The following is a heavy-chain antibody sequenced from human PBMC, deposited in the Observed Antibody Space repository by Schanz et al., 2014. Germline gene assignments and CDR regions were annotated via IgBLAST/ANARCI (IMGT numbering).Heavy chain of an antibody. Sequence: EVQLLESGGGLVQPGGSLRLSCAASGLIFSNYVMSWVRQAPGKGLEWVSAISGSGGSTYYADSVKGRFTISRDNSKNTLYLQMNSLRAEDTAVYYCTRDVRLDRRGNWFDPWGQGTLVTVSS. V-gene: IGHV3-23*01. CDR3: TRDVRLDRRGNWFDP. CDR2: ISGSGGST. J-gene: IGHJ5*02. CDR1: GLIFSNYV. D-gene: IGHD1-1*01.